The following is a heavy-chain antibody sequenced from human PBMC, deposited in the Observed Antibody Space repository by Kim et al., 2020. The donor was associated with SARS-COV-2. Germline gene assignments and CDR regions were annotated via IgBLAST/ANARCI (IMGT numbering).Heavy chain of an antibody. D-gene: IGHD3-3*01. V-gene: IGHV3-48*03. CDR2: ISSSGSTI. J-gene: IGHJ6*02. CDR1: GFTFSSYE. Sequence: GGSLRLSCAASGFTFSSYEMNWVRQAPGKGLEWVSYISSSGSTIYYADSVKGRFTISRDNAKNSLYLQMNSLRAEDTAVYYCARNSWRVAGDLYTIFGVVKNKDGMDVWGQGTTVTVSS. CDR3: ARNSWRVAGDLYTIFGVVKNKDGMDV.